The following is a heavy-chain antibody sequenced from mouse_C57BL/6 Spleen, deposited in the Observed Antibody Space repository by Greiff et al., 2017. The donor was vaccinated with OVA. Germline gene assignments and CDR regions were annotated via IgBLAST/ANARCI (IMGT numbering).Heavy chain of an antibody. D-gene: IGHD2-4*01. Sequence: VQLQQPGAELVKPGASVKLSCKASGYTFTSYWMQWVKQRPGQGLEWIGEIDPSDSYTNYNQKFKGKATLTVDTSSSTAYMQLSSLTSEDSAVYYCASWDYGYWGQGTLVTVSA. J-gene: IGHJ3*01. CDR2: IDPSDSYT. V-gene: IGHV1-50*01. CDR1: GYTFTSYW. CDR3: ASWDYGY.